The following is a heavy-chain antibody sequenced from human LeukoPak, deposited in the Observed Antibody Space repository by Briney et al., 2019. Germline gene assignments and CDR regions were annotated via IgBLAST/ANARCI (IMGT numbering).Heavy chain of an antibody. CDR3: ASGSSGWYREGNHYYYYMDV. J-gene: IGHJ6*03. Sequence: ASVKVSCKASGYTFTGYYMHWVRQAPGQGLEWMGWINPNSGGTNYAQKFQGRVTMTRDTSISTAYMELSRLRSDDTAVYYCASGSSGWYREGNHYYYYMDVWGKGTTVTVSS. CDR1: GYTFTGYY. CDR2: INPNSGGT. D-gene: IGHD6-19*01. V-gene: IGHV1-2*02.